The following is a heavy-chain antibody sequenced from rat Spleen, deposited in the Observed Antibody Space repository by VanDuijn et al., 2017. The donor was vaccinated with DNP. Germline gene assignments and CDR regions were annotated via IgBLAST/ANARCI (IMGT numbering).Heavy chain of an antibody. CDR3: AKDNIDYFDY. J-gene: IGHJ2*01. CDR1: GFTYSNYV. V-gene: IGHV5S13*01. CDR2: ISTGGGNT. D-gene: IGHD1-10*01. Sequence: EVQLVESGGGLVQPGRSLKLSCAASGFTYSNYVMAWVRQAPTKGLEWVASISTGGGNTYYRDSVKGRFTISRDNAKNTLYLQMDSLRSEDTATYYCAKDNIDYFDYWGQGVMVTVSS.